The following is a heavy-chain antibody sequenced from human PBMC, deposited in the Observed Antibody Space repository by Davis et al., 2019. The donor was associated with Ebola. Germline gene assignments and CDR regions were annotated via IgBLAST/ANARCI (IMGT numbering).Heavy chain of an antibody. CDR1: GGSFSGYY. CDR2: INHSGST. Sequence: MPSETLSLTCAVYGGSFSGYYWSWIRQPPGKGLEWIGEINHSGSTNYNPSLKSRVTISVDTSKNQFSLKLSSVTAADTAVYYCARGRKQWLEKAGGWFDPWGQGTLVTVSS. D-gene: IGHD6-19*01. J-gene: IGHJ5*02. CDR3: ARGRKQWLEKAGGWFDP. V-gene: IGHV4-34*01.